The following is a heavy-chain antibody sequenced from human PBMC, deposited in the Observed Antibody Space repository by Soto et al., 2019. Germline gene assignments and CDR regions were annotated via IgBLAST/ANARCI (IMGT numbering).Heavy chain of an antibody. CDR3: ARGGLDYSYYGMDV. CDR1: GFTFSSYA. J-gene: IGHJ6*02. Sequence: QVQLAESGGGVVQPGRSLRLSCAASGFTFSSYAMHWVRQAPGKGLEWVAVISYDGSNKYYADSVKGRFTISRDNSKNTLYLQMNSLRAEDTAVYYCARGGLDYSYYGMDVWGQGTTVTVSS. V-gene: IGHV3-30-3*01. CDR2: ISYDGSNK.